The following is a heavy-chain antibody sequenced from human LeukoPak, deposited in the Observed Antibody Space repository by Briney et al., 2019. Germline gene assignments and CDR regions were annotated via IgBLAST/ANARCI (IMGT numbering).Heavy chain of an antibody. CDR1: RFTFISFW. D-gene: IGHD3-10*01. V-gene: IGHV3-15*01. J-gene: IGHJ5*02. CDR3: ATDPGITMVRGVVNWFDP. CDR2: IKSNTDGGTT. Sequence: GGALRLSCAACRFTFISFWMTWVRQAPAKGLQWVGRIKSNTDGGTTDYAVPVRGRLTISRDDSKSILYLQMNSLKREDAAVYYCATDPGITMVRGVVNWFDPWGQGTLVTVSS.